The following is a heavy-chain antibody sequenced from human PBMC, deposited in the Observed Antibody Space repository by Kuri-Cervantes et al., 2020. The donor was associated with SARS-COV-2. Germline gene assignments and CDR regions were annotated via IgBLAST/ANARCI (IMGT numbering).Heavy chain of an antibody. Sequence: GESLKISCSASGFTFSGSAIHWVRQASGKGLEGVGRIRSKANSYETAYAASVKGRFTISRDDSKNTAYLQMNSLKTEDTAAYYCTRRGPPLWYFDLWGRGTLVTVSS. D-gene: IGHD3-16*01. V-gene: IGHV3-73*01. J-gene: IGHJ2*01. CDR3: TRRGPPLWYFDL. CDR1: GFTFSGSA. CDR2: IRSKANSYET.